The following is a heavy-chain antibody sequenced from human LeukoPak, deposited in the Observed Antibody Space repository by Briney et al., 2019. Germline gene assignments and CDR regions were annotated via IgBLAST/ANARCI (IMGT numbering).Heavy chain of an antibody. CDR3: ARDEGYHYYAMDV. V-gene: IGHV4-61*02. J-gene: IGHJ6*02. Sequence: SQTLSLTCTVSGGSISSGHNYWSWIRQPAGKGLEWIGRIYTSGSTDYNPSLKGRVTISVDASKNQFSLKLSSVTAADTAVYYCARDEGYHYYAMDVWGQGTTVTVSS. CDR1: GGSISSGHNY. CDR2: IYTSGST.